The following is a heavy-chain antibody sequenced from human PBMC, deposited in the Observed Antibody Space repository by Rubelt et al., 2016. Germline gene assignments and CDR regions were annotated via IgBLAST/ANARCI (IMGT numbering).Heavy chain of an antibody. Sequence: QAPGRGLEWVSAVSGGGGRTYYPDSVRGRFTISRDNSKNTLYLQMNSLRAEDTAVYYCARDPDDFWSGYWDYWGQGTLITVSS. D-gene: IGHD3-3*01. V-gene: IGHV3-23*01. CDR2: VSGGGGRT. J-gene: IGHJ4*02. CDR3: ARDPDDFWSGYWDY.